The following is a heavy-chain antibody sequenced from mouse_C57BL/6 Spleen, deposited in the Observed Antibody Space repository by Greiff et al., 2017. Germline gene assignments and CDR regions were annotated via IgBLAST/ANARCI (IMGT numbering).Heavy chain of an antibody. CDR3: ARAYYYGSSYVGYFDV. V-gene: IGHV5-16*01. CDR1: GFTFSDYY. Sequence: EVQRVESEGGLVQPGSSMKLSCTASGFTFSDYYMAWVRQVPEKGLEWVANINYDGSSTYYLDSLKSRFIISRDNAKNILYLQMSSLKSEDTATYYCARAYYYGSSYVGYFDVWGTGTTVTVSS. D-gene: IGHD1-1*01. J-gene: IGHJ1*03. CDR2: INYDGSST.